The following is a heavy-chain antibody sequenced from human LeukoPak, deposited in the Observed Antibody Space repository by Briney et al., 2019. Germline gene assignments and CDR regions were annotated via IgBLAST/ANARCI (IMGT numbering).Heavy chain of an antibody. D-gene: IGHD3-22*01. J-gene: IGHJ4*02. CDR2: ISGSGGST. Sequence: GGSLRLSCAASGFTFSSYAMSWVRQAPGKGLEWVSAISGSGGSTYYADSVKGRFTISRDNSKNTRYLQMNSLRAEDTAVYYCAKDSYYDSSGYPYYFDYWGQGTLVTVSS. CDR3: AKDSYYDSSGYPYYFDY. V-gene: IGHV3-23*01. CDR1: GFTFSSYA.